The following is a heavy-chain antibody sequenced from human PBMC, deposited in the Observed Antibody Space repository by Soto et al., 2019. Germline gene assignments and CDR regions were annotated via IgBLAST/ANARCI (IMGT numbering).Heavy chain of an antibody. V-gene: IGHV3-23*01. CDR3: AKLGSSAWSPHCYFDY. D-gene: IGHD3-10*01. Sequence: GSLRLSCAASGFTFNNYAMGWVRQAPGKGLEWVSAITGSGSDTYYLDSVKGRFTISRDNSKNTLFLQVNSLRAEDTAIYYCAKLGSSAWSPHCYFDYWGQGTLVTVSS. CDR1: GFTFNNYA. J-gene: IGHJ4*02. CDR2: ITGSGSDT.